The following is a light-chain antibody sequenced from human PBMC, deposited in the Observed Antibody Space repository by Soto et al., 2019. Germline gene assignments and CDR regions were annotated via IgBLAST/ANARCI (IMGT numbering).Light chain of an antibody. CDR3: QQYDNWPPRWT. CDR1: QSVGTN. Sequence: EIVMTQSPATLSVSPGERVTLSCRASQSVGTNLAWYQQKPSQAPRLLILGASTRASGIPAKFSGSGSGTEFTLSIGSLQSEDFAIYCCQQYDNWPPRWTFGQGTKVDIK. CDR2: GAS. V-gene: IGKV3-15*01. J-gene: IGKJ2*01.